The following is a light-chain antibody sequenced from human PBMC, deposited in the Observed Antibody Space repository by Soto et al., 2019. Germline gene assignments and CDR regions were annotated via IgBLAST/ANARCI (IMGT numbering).Light chain of an antibody. CDR3: CSYAGSYTYV. J-gene: IGLJ1*01. CDR2: DVS. CDR1: SSDVGGYNY. Sequence: ALTQPLSVSWSPGQSVTISCTGTSSDVGGYNYVSWYQQHPGKAPKLMIYDVSKRPSGVPDRFSGSKSGNTASLTISGLQAEDEADYYCCSYAGSYTYVFGTGTKVTVL. V-gene: IGLV2-11*01.